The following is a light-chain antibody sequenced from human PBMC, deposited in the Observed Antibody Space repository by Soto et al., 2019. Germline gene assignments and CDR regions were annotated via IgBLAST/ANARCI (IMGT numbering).Light chain of an antibody. Sequence: DLVMTPSPHSLAVSLGERATIDCKSSKSLFYSSNEETYLAWYQQTPGKPPKLLIYWAYSRQSGVPDRFSGRRSGTDFTLTISNLQAEEGAVYEFQQSLSPPLTFGGGTKSEI. CDR1: KSLFYSSNEETY. CDR3: QQSLSPPLT. CDR2: WAY. J-gene: IGKJ4*01. V-gene: IGKV4-1*01.